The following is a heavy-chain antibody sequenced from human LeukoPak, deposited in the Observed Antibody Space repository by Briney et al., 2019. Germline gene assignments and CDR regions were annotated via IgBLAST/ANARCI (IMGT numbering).Heavy chain of an antibody. CDR2: TYYRSKWYN. CDR3: ARDLSGYSSSWYSGPATDY. V-gene: IGHV6-1*01. J-gene: IGHJ4*02. Sequence: SQTLSLTCAISGDSVSSNSAAWNWIRQSPSRGLEWLGRTYYRSKWYNDYAVSVKSRITINPDTSKNQFSLQLSSVTAADTAVYYCARDLSGYSSSWYSGPATDYWGQGTLVTVSS. CDR1: GDSVSSNSAA. D-gene: IGHD6-13*01.